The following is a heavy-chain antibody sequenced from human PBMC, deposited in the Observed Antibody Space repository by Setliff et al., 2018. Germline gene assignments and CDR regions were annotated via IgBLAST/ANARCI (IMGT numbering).Heavy chain of an antibody. V-gene: IGHV1-46*01. CDR2: INPSGGST. CDR1: GYTFTSYY. Sequence: ASVKVSCKASGYTFTSYYMHWVRQAPGQGLEWMGIINPSGGSTSYAQKFQGRVTMTRDTSKRIVYMELRSLTSDDTAVYYCARDPTGSDFVFSYFFDVWGKGTTVTVSS. D-gene: IGHD3-10*01. J-gene: IGHJ6*03. CDR3: ARDPTGSDFVFSYFFDV.